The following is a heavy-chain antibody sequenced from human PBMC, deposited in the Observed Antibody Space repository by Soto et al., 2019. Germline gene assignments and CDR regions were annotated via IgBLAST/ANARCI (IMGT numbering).Heavy chain of an antibody. CDR3: TTLYDYYDSSGYWAYGMDV. V-gene: IGHV3-15*07. Sequence: PGGSLRLSCAASGFTFSNAWMNWVRQAPGKGLEWVGRIKSKTDGGTTDYAAPVKGRFTISRDDSKNTLYLQMNSLKTEDTAVYYCTTLYDYYDSSGYWAYGMDVWGQGTTVTVSS. CDR1: GFTFSNAW. CDR2: IKSKTDGGTT. D-gene: IGHD3-22*01. J-gene: IGHJ6*02.